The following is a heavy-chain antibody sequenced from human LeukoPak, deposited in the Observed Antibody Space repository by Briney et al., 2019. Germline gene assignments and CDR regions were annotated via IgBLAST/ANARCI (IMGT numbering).Heavy chain of an antibody. D-gene: IGHD3-10*01. CDR3: AKDSGAGGSGSYYNDY. CDR2: IRYDGNYK. CDR1: GFTFNSYG. V-gene: IGHV3-30*02. J-gene: IGHJ4*02. Sequence: PGGSLGLSCAASGFTFNSYGMHWVRQALGKGLEWVAFIRYDGNYKYYADSVKGRFTISRDNSKNTLYLQMISLRSEDTAVYYCAKDSGAGGSGSYYNDYWGQGTLVTVSS.